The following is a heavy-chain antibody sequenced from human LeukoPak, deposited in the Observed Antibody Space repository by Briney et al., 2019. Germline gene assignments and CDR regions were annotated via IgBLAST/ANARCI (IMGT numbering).Heavy chain of an antibody. D-gene: IGHD5-12*01. CDR1: GGSFSGYY. CDR2: ISPGGGPT. V-gene: IGHV3-23*01. CDR3: AKDGAWLRFDD. J-gene: IGHJ4*02. Sequence: ETLSLTCAVYGGSFSGYYWSWIRQAPGKGLEWVSGISPGGGPTYYADSVKGRFTISRDDSKSTLYLQMKNLRAEDTAVYYCAKDGAWLRFDDWGQGILVTVSS.